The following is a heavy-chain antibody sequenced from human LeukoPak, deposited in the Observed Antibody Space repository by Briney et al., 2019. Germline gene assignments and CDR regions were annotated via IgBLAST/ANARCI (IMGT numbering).Heavy chain of an antibody. D-gene: IGHD3-3*01. Sequence: SETLSLTCTVSGGSISSYYWSWIRQPAGKGLEWIGRIYTSGSTNYNPSLKSRVTMSVDTSKSQFSLKLSSVTAADTAVYYCARGTEKYYDFWSGYYFGTSFDYWGQGTLVTVSS. CDR3: ARGTEKYYDFWSGYYFGTSFDY. J-gene: IGHJ4*02. CDR1: GGSISSYY. V-gene: IGHV4-4*07. CDR2: IYTSGST.